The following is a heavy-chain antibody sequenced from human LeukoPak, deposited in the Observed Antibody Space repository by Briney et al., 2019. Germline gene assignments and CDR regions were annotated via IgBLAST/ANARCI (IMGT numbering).Heavy chain of an antibody. J-gene: IGHJ6*02. CDR1: GVTFNNYG. Sequence: RRSLRLSCADSGVTFNNYGMHWVRQAPGKGLEWVAVISYDGNNEYYADSVKGRFTISRDNSKNTLYLQMNSLRAEDTAVYYCARDNYDSGGYSHFYYYYGVDVWGQGTTVTVSS. CDR2: ISYDGNNE. V-gene: IGHV3-30*03. CDR3: ARDNYDSGGYSHFYYYYGVDV. D-gene: IGHD3-22*01.